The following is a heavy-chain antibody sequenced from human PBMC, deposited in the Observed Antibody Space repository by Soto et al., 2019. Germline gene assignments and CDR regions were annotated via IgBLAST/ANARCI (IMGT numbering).Heavy chain of an antibody. V-gene: IGHV3-21*01. Sequence: EVQLVESGGGLVKPGWSLRLSCAASGFTFSNYNMNWVRQAPGRGLEWFSSISGSSCYIYYADSVKGLFTIYRDNAKNSLYLQMNSLRGDDTAVYYCARASDAYGSGSYYYFYYTMDVWGQGTTVTVAS. CDR2: ISGSSCYI. J-gene: IGHJ6*02. D-gene: IGHD3-10*01. CDR1: GFTFSNYN. CDR3: ARASDAYGSGSYYYFYYTMDV.